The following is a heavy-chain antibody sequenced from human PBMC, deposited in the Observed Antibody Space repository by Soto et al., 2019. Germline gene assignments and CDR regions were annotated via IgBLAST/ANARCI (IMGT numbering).Heavy chain of an antibody. CDR1: ADTFTSYY. CDR2: INPSGGST. J-gene: IGHJ3*02. V-gene: IGHV1-46*01. D-gene: IGHD3-16*01. CDR3: AREWAMITFGGAHDAFDI. Sequence: ASVKVSCKAPADTFTSYYMHWVRQAPGQGLEWMGIINPSGGSTSYAQKFQGRVTMTRDTSTSTVYMELSSLRSEDTAVYYCAREWAMITFGGAHDAFDIWGQGTMVTVS.